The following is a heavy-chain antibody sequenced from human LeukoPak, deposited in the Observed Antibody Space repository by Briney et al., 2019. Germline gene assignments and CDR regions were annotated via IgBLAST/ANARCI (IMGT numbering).Heavy chain of an antibody. CDR1: GFTFSNYG. J-gene: IGHJ4*02. CDR3: AKGVDYCSGGSCPADY. V-gene: IGHV3-30*18. D-gene: IGHD2-15*01. Sequence: GGSLRLSCAASGFTFSNYGIHWVRQAPGKGLEWAAVISYDGNNKYYADSVKGRFTISRDNSKNTLFLQMNSLRAEDTAVYYCAKGVDYCSGGSCPADYWGPGTLVTVSS. CDR2: ISYDGNNK.